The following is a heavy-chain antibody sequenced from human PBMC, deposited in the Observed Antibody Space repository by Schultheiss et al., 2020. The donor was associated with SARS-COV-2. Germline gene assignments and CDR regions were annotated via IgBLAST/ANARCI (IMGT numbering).Heavy chain of an antibody. CDR1: GYTFTSYY. D-gene: IGHD6-13*01. Sequence: ASVKVSCKASGYTFTSYYMHWVRQATGQGLEWMGWMNPNSGNTGYAQKFQGRVTMTRNTSISTAYMELSSLRSEDTAVYYCARGEGTAAGDYWGQGTLVTVSS. V-gene: IGHV1-8*02. CDR2: MNPNSGNT. J-gene: IGHJ4*02. CDR3: ARGEGTAAGDY.